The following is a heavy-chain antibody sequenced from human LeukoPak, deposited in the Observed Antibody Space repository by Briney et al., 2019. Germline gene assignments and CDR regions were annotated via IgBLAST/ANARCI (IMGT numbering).Heavy chain of an antibody. CDR2: IYTSGST. CDR3: ARSGRFGDPTLDY. CDR1: GGSISSYY. Sequence: ASETLSLTCTVSGGSISSYYWSWIRQSAGKGLEWIGRIYTSGSTNYNPSLKSRVTMSVDTSKNQFSLKLSSVTAADTAVYYCARSGRFGDPTLDYWGQGTLVTVSS. V-gene: IGHV4-4*07. D-gene: IGHD3-10*01. J-gene: IGHJ4*02.